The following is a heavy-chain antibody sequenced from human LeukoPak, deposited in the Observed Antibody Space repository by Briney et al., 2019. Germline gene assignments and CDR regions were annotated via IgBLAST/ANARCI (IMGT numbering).Heavy chain of an antibody. D-gene: IGHD6-13*01. CDR3: ARGLEYSSSWSLYYYYYGMDV. J-gene: IGHJ6*02. CDR2: MNPNSGNT. CDR1: GYTFTSYD. V-gene: IGHV1-8*01. Sequence: ASVKVSCKASGYTFTSYDINWVRQATGQGLEWMGWMNPNSGNTGYAQKFQGRVTMTRSTSISTAYMELSSLRSEDTAVYYCARGLEYSSSWSLYYYYYGMDVWGQGTTVTVSS.